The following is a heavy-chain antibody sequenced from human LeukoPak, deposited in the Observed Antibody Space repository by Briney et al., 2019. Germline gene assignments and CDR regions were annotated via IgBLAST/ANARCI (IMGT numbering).Heavy chain of an antibody. J-gene: IGHJ5*02. CDR1: GGSISSSSYY. D-gene: IGHD2-15*01. Sequence: PSETLSLTCTVSGGSISSSSYYWGWIRQPPGKGLEWIGSIYYSGSTYYNPSLKSRVTISVDTSKNQFSLKLSSVTAADTAVYYCARNLGYCSGGSCYYSNWFDPWGQGTLVTVSS. V-gene: IGHV4-39*07. CDR2: IYYSGST. CDR3: ARNLGYCSGGSCYYSNWFDP.